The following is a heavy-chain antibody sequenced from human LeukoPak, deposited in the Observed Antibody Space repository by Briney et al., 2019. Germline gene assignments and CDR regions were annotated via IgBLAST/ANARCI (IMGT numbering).Heavy chain of an antibody. CDR2: INHSGST. J-gene: IGHJ3*02. V-gene: IGHV4-39*07. D-gene: IGHD3-10*01. Sequence: SETLSLTCSVSGGSISSSGNYWSWIRQPPGKGLEWIGEINHSGSTNYNPSLKSRVTISVDTSKNQFSLKLSSVTAADTAVYYCARLYYYGSGSYSPDDAFDIWGQGTMVTVSS. CDR1: GGSISSSGNY. CDR3: ARLYYYGSGSYSPDDAFDI.